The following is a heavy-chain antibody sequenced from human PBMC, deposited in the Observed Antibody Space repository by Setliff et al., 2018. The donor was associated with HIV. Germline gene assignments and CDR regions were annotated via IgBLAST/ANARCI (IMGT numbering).Heavy chain of an antibody. Sequence: KTSETLSLTCTVSGDSISSYSWNWIRQSPGGGLEWIGFIFSSGSTKYNPSLQSRVTMSIDTSKNQFSLRLTSVTAADTAVYYCARRIDDSGSFPDKNWFDTWGQGSLVTSPQ. V-gene: IGHV4-4*09. CDR3: ARRIDDSGSFPDKNWFDT. J-gene: IGHJ5*02. D-gene: IGHD3-10*01. CDR1: GDSISSYS. CDR2: IFSSGST.